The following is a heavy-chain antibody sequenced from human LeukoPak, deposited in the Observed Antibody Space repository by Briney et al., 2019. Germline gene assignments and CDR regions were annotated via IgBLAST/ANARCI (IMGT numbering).Heavy chain of an antibody. CDR2: IYYSGSP. CDR3: ARAEITMVRGVIITGYYFDY. D-gene: IGHD3-10*01. CDR1: GGSISSYY. V-gene: IGHV4-59*01. Sequence: SETLSLTCTVSGGSISSYYWSWIRQPPGKGLEWMGYIYYSGSPNYTPSLKSRVTISVDTSKNQFSLKLSSVTAADTAVYYCARAEITMVRGVIITGYYFDYWGQGTLVTVSS. J-gene: IGHJ4*02.